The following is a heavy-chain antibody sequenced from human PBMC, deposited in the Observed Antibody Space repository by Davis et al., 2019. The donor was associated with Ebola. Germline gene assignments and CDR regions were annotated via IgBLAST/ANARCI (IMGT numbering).Heavy chain of an antibody. CDR1: GGTFSSYA. D-gene: IGHD5-24*01. Sequence: SVKVSCKASGGTFSSYAISWVRQAPGQGLEWMGGIIPIFGTANYAQKFQGRVTITADESTSTAYMELSSLRSEDTAVYYCARDEMATIYGPLDYWGQGSLVTVSS. J-gene: IGHJ4*02. CDR2: IIPIFGTA. V-gene: IGHV1-69*13. CDR3: ARDEMATIYGPLDY.